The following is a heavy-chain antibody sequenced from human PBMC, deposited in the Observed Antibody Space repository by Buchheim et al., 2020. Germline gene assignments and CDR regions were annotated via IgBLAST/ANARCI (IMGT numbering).Heavy chain of an antibody. D-gene: IGHD1-26*01. CDR3: AKDRWEYSGSYLHFDY. CDR2: ISYDGSNK. J-gene: IGHJ4*02. Sequence: QVQLVESGGGVVQPGRSLRLSCAASGFTFSSYGMHWVRQAPGKGLEWVAVISYDGSNKYYADSVKGRFTISRDNSKNTLYLQMNSLRAEDTAVYYCAKDRWEYSGSYLHFDYWGQGT. CDR1: GFTFSSYG. V-gene: IGHV3-30*18.